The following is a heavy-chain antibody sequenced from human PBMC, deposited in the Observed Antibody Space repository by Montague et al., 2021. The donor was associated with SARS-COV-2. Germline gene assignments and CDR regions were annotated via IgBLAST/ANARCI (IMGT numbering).Heavy chain of an antibody. D-gene: IGHD2-2*01. J-gene: IGHJ4*02. CDR3: ARLRDIVVVPAAFDY. Sequence: SETLSLTCTVSGGSISSSSYYWGWIRQPPGKGLEWIGCIYYSGSTYYNPSLKSRVTISVDTSKNQFSLKLSSVTAADTAVYYCARLRDIVVVPAAFDYWGQGTLVTVSS. CDR2: IYYSGST. V-gene: IGHV4-39*01. CDR1: GGSISSSSYY.